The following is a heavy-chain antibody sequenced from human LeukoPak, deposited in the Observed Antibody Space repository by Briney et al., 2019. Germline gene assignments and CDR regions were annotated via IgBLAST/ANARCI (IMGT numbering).Heavy chain of an antibody. CDR2: INPNSGGT. CDR1: GYTFTAYY. V-gene: IGHV1-2*02. CDR3: ARAGGRSWFDP. J-gene: IGHJ5*02. Sequence: ASVKVSCKASGYTFTAYYIHWVRQAPGQGPEWLGWINPNSGGTKYAQKFQGRVTMTTDTSMSTAYMEVSRLTSDDTAVYYCARAGGRSWFDPWGQGTLVTVSS.